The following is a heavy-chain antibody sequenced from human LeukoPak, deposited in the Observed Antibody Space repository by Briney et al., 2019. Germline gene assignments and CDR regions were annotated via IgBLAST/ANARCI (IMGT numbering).Heavy chain of an antibody. CDR2: FSSSSSYT. D-gene: IGHD3-22*01. CDR1: GFTLSRYR. J-gene: IGHJ6*02. V-gene: IGHV3-11*05. CDR3: ARESIVVVQGGMDV. Sequence: SGGSLRLSCGASGFTLSRYRMNWIPQAPGKGLEWVSYFSSSSSYTNYADSVKGRFTISRDNAKNSLYLQMNSLRAEDTAVYYCARESIVVVQGGMDVWGQGTTVTVSS.